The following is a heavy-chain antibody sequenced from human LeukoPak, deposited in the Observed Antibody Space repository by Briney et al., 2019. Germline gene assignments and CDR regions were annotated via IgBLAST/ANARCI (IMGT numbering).Heavy chain of an antibody. CDR2: ITGGGTT. J-gene: IGHJ4*02. Sequence: GGSLRLSCAASGFTFSSHGMNWVRQAPGKGLEGVSGITGGGTTYYADSVKGRVTISRDNSKNTLYLQMNSLRAEDTAVYYCAKDRHWLALDDWGQGTLVTVSS. CDR1: GFTFSSHG. V-gene: IGHV3-23*01. CDR3: AKDRHWLALDD. D-gene: IGHD6-19*01.